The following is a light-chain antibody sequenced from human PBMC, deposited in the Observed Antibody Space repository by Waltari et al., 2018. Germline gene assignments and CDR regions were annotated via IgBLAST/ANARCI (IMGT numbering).Light chain of an antibody. Sequence: DTQMTQAPSFLSASVGDRVTIPCRASQTIFTYINWYQQRPGKAPKLLIYAASYLQSGVPSRFSGGGSGTHFTLTISSLQPEDFATYFCQQSYNAPRTFGQGTKVEI. CDR3: QQSYNAPRT. CDR2: AAS. V-gene: IGKV1-39*01. CDR1: QTIFTY. J-gene: IGKJ1*01.